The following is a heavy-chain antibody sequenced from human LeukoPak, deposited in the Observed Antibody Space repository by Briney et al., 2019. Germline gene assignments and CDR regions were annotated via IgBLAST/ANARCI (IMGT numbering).Heavy chain of an antibody. CDR2: ISSSSSTI. CDR1: GFTFSSYA. J-gene: IGHJ4*02. CDR3: ARLYSSSWFATYDY. Sequence: PGGSLRLSCAASGFTFSSYAMSWVRQAPGKGLEWVSYISSSSSTIYYADSVKGRFTISRDNAKNSLYLQMNSLRAEDTAVYYCARLYSSSWFATYDYWGQGTLVTVSS. V-gene: IGHV3-48*01. D-gene: IGHD6-13*01.